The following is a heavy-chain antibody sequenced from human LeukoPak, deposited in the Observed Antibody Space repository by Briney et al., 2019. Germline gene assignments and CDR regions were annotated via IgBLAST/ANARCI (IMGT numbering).Heavy chain of an antibody. CDR1: GYSFASYW. D-gene: IGHD1-1*01. V-gene: IGHV5-51*01. J-gene: IGHJ5*02. Sequence: GESLKISCKGSGYSFASYWIGWVRQMPGKGLEWMRIIYPGDSDTRYSPSFQGQVTISADKSISTAYLQWSSLKASDTAMYYCARTGTRIGTEFDPWGQGTLVTVSS. CDR2: IYPGDSDT. CDR3: ARTGTRIGTEFDP.